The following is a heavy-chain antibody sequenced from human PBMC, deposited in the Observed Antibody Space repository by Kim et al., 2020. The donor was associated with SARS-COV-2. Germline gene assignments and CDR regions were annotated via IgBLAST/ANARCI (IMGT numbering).Heavy chain of an antibody. CDR2: INHSGST. Sequence: SETLSLTCAVYGGSFSGYYWSWIRQPPGKGLEWIGEINHSGSTNYNPSLKSRVTISVDTSKNQFSLKLSSVTAADTAVYYCARKRKIPLDYWGQGTLVTV. J-gene: IGHJ4*02. V-gene: IGHV4-34*01. D-gene: IGHD2-2*02. CDR3: ARKRKIPLDY. CDR1: GGSFSGYY.